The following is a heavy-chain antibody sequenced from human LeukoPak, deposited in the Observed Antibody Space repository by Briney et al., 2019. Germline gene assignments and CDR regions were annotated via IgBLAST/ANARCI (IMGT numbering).Heavy chain of an antibody. CDR1: GYTFTGYY. Sequence: ASVKVSCKASGYTFTGYYMHWVRQAPGQGLEWMGWINPNSGGTNYAQKFQGRVTMTRDTSISTAYMELSRLRSDDTAVYYCARDPKQLVREGAFDIRGQGTMVTVSS. J-gene: IGHJ3*02. V-gene: IGHV1-2*02. CDR3: ARDPKQLVREGAFDI. D-gene: IGHD6-13*01. CDR2: INPNSGGT.